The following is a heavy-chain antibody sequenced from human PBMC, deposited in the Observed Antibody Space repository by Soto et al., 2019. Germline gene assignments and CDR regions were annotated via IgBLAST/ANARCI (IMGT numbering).Heavy chain of an antibody. CDR3: AKAVPPFVVVTASDY. V-gene: IGHV3-30*18. CDR2: ISYDGTNK. J-gene: IGHJ4*02. D-gene: IGHD2-21*02. Sequence: PGESLKISCAASGFTFRNFGMHWVRQAPGKGLEWVAVISYDGTNKYYADSVKGRFTISRDNSKNTLYLQINSLRAEDTAVYYCAKAVPPFVVVTASDYWGQGTLVTVSS. CDR1: GFTFRNFG.